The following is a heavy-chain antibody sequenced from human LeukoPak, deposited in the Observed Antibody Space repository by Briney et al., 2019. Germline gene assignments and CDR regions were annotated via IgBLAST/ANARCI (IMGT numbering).Heavy chain of an antibody. CDR2: IFYNGIP. J-gene: IGHJ4*02. Sequence: SETLSLTCTVSGGSISSGDYYWSWIRQPPGKGLEWIGYIFYNGIPYYNPSLKSRLTISIATSKNQFSLSLNSVTAADTAVYYCARALWGSSWYPDYWGQGALVTVSS. CDR3: ARALWGSSWYPDY. V-gene: IGHV4-30-4*01. D-gene: IGHD6-13*01. CDR1: GGSISSGDYY.